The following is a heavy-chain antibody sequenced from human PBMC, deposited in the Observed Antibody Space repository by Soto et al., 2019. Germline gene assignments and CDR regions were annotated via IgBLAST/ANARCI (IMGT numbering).Heavy chain of an antibody. D-gene: IGHD2-15*01. CDR3: AALPPRIVVVMTDLPT. Sequence: QLRESGPGLVKPSGTLSLTCFVSGASISSTYWWSWVRQTPGKRLEWIGQIYHTGTTSYIPSLKNRVTISLDKSNNQFSLRLTSMDAADTAVYYCAALPPRIVVVMTDLPTWGQGTLVTVSS. J-gene: IGHJ5*02. V-gene: IGHV4-4*02. CDR1: GASISSTYW. CDR2: IYHTGTT.